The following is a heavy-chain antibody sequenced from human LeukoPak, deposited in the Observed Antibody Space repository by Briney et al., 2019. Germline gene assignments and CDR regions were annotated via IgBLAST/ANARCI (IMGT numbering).Heavy chain of an antibody. D-gene: IGHD4-17*01. CDR1: GGSFSGYY. V-gene: IGHV4-34*01. Sequence: PSETLSLTCAVYGGSFSGYYWSWIRQPPGKGLEWIGEINHSRSTNYNPSLKSRVTISVDTSKNQFSLKLSSVTAADTAVYYCARGRRYGDYADYWGQGTLVTVSS. CDR3: ARGRRYGDYADY. CDR2: INHSRST. J-gene: IGHJ4*02.